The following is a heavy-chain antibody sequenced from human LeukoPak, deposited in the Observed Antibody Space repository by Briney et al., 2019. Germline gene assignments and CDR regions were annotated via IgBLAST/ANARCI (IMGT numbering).Heavy chain of an antibody. CDR1: DDSISDYY. CDR3: ARDFGGYAGYGWFDP. D-gene: IGHD5-12*01. J-gene: IGHJ5*02. CDR2: IYYSGST. Sequence: KPSETLSLTCTVSDDSISDYYWNWIRQPPGKGLEWVGSIYYSGSTKYNPSLKSRVTISVDTSKNQFSLNLTSVTAADTAIYYCARDFGGYAGYGWFDPWGQGTLVTVSS. V-gene: IGHV4-59*01.